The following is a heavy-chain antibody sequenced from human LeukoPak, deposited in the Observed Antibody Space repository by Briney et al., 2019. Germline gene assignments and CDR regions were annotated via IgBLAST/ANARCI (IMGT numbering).Heavy chain of an antibody. CDR1: GFTFSSYA. V-gene: IGHV3-23*01. J-gene: IGHJ4*02. Sequence: GGSLRLSCAASGFTFSSYAMTWVRQAPGKGLEWVSAISGSGSTTYYADSVKGRFTISRDNSKNTLYLQMNSLRAEDTAVYYCARDEGAAAVDYWGQGTLVTVSS. D-gene: IGHD6-13*01. CDR3: ARDEGAAAVDY. CDR2: ISGSGSTT.